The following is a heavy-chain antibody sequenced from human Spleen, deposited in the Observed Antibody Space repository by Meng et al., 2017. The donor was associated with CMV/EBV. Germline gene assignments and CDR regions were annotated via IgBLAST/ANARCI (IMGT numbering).Heavy chain of an antibody. Sequence: GGSLRLSCTTSGFSFDDYAMSWVRQAPGKGLEWVGFIRSRAFGGTKDYAASVRGRFTISRDDSKSIAYLQMNSLKTDDTAVYFCTRVANNYYDSSGFGDALDIWGPGTMVTVS. V-gene: IGHV3-49*04. CDR1: GFSFDDYA. CDR3: TRVANNYYDSSGFGDALDI. J-gene: IGHJ3*02. D-gene: IGHD3-22*01. CDR2: IRSRAFGGTK.